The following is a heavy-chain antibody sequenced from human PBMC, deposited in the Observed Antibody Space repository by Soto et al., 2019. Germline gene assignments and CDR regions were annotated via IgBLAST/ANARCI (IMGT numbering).Heavy chain of an antibody. CDR1: GYSFTSYW. V-gene: IGHV5-51*01. Sequence: PGESLKISCKGSGYSFTSYWIGWVRQMPGKGLEWMGIIYPGDSDTRYSPSFQGQVTISADKSISTAYLQWSSLKASDTAMYYCARLGSSSGNPGDYYYYGMDVWGQGTTVTVSS. CDR2: IYPGDSDT. D-gene: IGHD6-13*01. CDR3: ARLGSSSGNPGDYYYYGMDV. J-gene: IGHJ6*02.